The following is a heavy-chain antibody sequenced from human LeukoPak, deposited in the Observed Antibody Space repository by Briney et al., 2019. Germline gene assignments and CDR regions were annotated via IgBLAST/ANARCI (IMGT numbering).Heavy chain of an antibody. Sequence: GASVKVSCKAPGYTFTNYVIHWVRQAPGQRPEWMGWNNAGNGDTKYSHHFQGRVTITRDTSASTAYMEMSSLTSEDTALYYCARDDCGDTCYPGGYWGQGTLVTVSS. D-gene: IGHD2-21*01. V-gene: IGHV1-3*01. CDR2: NNAGNGDT. CDR3: ARDDCGDTCYPGGY. CDR1: GYTFTNYV. J-gene: IGHJ4*02.